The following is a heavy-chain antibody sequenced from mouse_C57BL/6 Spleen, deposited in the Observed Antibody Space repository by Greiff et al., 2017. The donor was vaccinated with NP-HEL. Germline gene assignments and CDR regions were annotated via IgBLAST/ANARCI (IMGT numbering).Heavy chain of an antibody. CDR1: GFTFSSYA. D-gene: IGHD1-1*01. CDR3: ARDRGPTVVAYYFDY. CDR2: ISDGGSYT. V-gene: IGHV5-4*01. J-gene: IGHJ2*01. Sequence: DVKLQESGGGLVKPGGSLKLSCAASGFTFSSYAMSWVRQTPEKRLEWVATISDGGSYTYYPDNVKGRFTISRDNAKNNLYLQMSHLKSEDTAMYYCARDRGPTVVAYYFDYWGQGTTLTVSS.